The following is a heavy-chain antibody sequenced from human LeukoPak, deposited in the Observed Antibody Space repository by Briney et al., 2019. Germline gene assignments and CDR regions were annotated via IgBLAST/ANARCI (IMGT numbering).Heavy chain of an antibody. CDR3: ARGIAAAGLAGMDV. J-gene: IGHJ6*02. D-gene: IGHD6-13*01. V-gene: IGHV7-4-1*02. CDR2: INTNTGNP. Sequence: ASVKVSCKASGYTFTSYAMNWVRRAPGQGLEWMGWINTNTGNPTYAQGFTGRFVFSLDTSVSTAYLQISSLKAEDTAVYYCARGIAAAGLAGMDVWGQGTTVTVSS. CDR1: GYTFTSYA.